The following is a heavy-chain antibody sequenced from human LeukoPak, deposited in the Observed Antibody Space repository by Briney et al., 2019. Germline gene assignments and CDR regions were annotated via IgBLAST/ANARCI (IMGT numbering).Heavy chain of an antibody. Sequence: MSSETLSLTCTVSGGSISNSNYYWGSICQPPGKELEWIGNIFYTGTTYYNPSLKSRVTIAVDTSKNQFSLKLSSVTAADTAVYYCARSFGSGTRSWYFDLWGRGTLVTVSS. CDR3: ARSFGSGTRSWYFDL. D-gene: IGHD3-10*01. CDR2: IFYTGTT. V-gene: IGHV4-39*01. CDR1: GGSISNSNYY. J-gene: IGHJ2*01.